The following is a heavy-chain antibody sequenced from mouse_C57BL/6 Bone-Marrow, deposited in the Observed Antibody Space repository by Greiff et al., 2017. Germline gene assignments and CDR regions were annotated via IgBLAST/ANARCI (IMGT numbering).Heavy chain of an antibody. CDR3: ARGDGDYWAMDY. CDR2: ILPGSGST. D-gene: IGHD3-3*01. J-gene: IGHJ4*01. Sequence: VQLQQSGAELMKPGASVKLSCKASGYTFTGYWIEWVKQRPGHGLEWIGEILPGSGSTNYNEKFKGKATFTADTSSTTAYMQLSSLAAEDSAIYCCARGDGDYWAMDYWGQGTSVTVSS. V-gene: IGHV1-9*01. CDR1: GYTFTGYW.